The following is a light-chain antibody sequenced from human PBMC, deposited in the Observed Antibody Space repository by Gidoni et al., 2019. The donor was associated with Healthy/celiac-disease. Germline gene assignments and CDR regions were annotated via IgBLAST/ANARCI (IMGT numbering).Light chain of an antibody. V-gene: IGKV1-5*03. CDR1: QSISSW. J-gene: IGKJ1*01. CDR2: KAS. CDR3: QQYNSDSRT. Sequence: DIQMTQSPSTLSASVGDRVTITCRASQSISSWLAWYQQKPGKAPKLLIYKASSLESGVPSRFSGSGSGTEFTLTISSLQPDDFATYYCQQYNSDSRTFXQXTKVEIK.